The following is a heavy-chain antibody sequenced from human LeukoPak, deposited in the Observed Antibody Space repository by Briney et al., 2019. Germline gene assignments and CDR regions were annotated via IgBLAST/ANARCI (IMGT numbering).Heavy chain of an antibody. J-gene: IGHJ4*02. CDR2: FYSGGNT. D-gene: IGHD1-26*01. V-gene: IGHV3-53*04. CDR3: AASRGGTYPIDY. Sequence: GGSLRLSCAASGLTVNSNYMSWVRQSPGKGLEWVSVFYSGGNTHYADSVKGRFTISRHNSKNTLSLQMNSLRAEDTAVYYSAASRGGTYPIDYWGQGTLVTVSS. CDR1: GLTVNSNY.